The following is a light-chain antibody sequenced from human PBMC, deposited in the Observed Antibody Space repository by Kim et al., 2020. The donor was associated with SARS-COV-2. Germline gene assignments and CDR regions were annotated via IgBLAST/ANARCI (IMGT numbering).Light chain of an antibody. CDR1: NIGNKN. CDR3: QVWDSSSDRGV. Sequence: SYELTQPPSVSVAPGKTARITCGGNNIGNKNVHWYQQKPGQAPVLVIYYDSDRPSGIPERFSGSNSGNTATLTIRRVEAGDEADYYCQVWDSSSDRGVFG. V-gene: IGLV3-21*04. J-gene: IGLJ2*01. CDR2: YDS.